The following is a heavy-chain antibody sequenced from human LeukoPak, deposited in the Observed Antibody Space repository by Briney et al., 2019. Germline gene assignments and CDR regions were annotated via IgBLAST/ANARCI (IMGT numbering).Heavy chain of an antibody. D-gene: IGHD6-13*01. V-gene: IGHV4-34*01. CDR1: GGSFSGYY. Sequence: SETLSLTCAVYGGSFSGYYWSWIRQPPGKGLEWIGEINHSGSTNYNPSLKSRVTISVDTSKNQFSLKLSSVTAADTAVYYCASEVTGYSSSWGQGTLVTVSS. CDR2: INHSGST. CDR3: ASEVTGYSSS. J-gene: IGHJ4*02.